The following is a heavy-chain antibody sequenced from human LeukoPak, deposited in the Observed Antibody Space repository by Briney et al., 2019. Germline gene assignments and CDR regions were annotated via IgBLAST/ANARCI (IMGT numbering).Heavy chain of an antibody. CDR3: ARRYCSGGSCIPDY. V-gene: IGHV1-2*02. CDR2: IQPKSGGT. Sequence: ASVKVSCKASGYTFTNNFMYWVRQAPGQGPEWMGWIQPKSGGTIYAQRFQGRVTMTRDRSISTAYMELSSLRYDDTAVYYCARRYCSGGSCIPDYWGQGTLVTVSS. J-gene: IGHJ4*02. CDR1: GYTFTNNF. D-gene: IGHD2-15*01.